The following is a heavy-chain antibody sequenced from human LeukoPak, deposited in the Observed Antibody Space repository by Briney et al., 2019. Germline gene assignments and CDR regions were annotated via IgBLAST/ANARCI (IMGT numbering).Heavy chain of an antibody. CDR2: INHSGST. Sequence: PSETLSLTCAVYGGSFSGYYWSWIRQPPGKGLEWIGEINHSGSTNYNPSLKSRVTISVDTSKNQFSLKLSSVTAADTAVYYCARAPGYSRYYFDYWGQGTLVTVSS. J-gene: IGHJ4*02. D-gene: IGHD1-26*01. CDR1: GGSFSGYY. CDR3: ARAPGYSRYYFDY. V-gene: IGHV4-34*01.